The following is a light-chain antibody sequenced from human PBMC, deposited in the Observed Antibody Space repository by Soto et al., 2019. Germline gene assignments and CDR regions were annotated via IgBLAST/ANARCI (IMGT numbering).Light chain of an antibody. Sequence: DIQMTQSPSTLSASVGDRVTITCRASQSISSLLAWYQQKPGRAPTLLIYKASTLESGVPSRFSGSTSGTELTLTISSLQPDDFATYYCQQYNSYPLTFGQGTRLEIK. J-gene: IGKJ5*01. CDR3: QQYNSYPLT. CDR2: KAS. CDR1: QSISSL. V-gene: IGKV1-5*03.